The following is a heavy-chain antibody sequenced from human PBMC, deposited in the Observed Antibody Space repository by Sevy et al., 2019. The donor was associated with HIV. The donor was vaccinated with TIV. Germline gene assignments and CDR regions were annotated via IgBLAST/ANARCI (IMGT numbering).Heavy chain of an antibody. CDR2: LNPNSRGT. Sequence: AAVKVSYKASGHIFAGYYIHWVGQAPGQGLEWMGWLNPNSRGTKYPQKFQGRVTVNWDTSINTANLELRRLNSDDTVVDYCAGVLYYYFAGSHHNSFDPWGQGTMVTVSS. CDR3: AGVLYYYFAGSHHNSFDP. CDR1: GHIFAGYY. J-gene: IGHJ5*02. V-gene: IGHV1-2*02. D-gene: IGHD3-10*01.